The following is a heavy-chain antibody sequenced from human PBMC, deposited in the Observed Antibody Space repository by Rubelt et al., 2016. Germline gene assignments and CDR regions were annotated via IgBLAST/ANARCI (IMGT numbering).Heavy chain of an antibody. D-gene: IGHD6-19*01. CDR3: ARSGKQWDALDY. CDR1: GGSINSYY. Sequence: QVQLQESGPGLVKPSETLSLTCTVSGGSINSYYWCWIRQPPGKGLEWLGHIYYSGSTKCNPSLKSRVTISVDTSKNQFSLKLNSVTAADTAVYYCARSGKQWDALDYWGQGTLVTVSS. CDR2: IYYSGST. V-gene: IGHV4-59*08. J-gene: IGHJ4*02.